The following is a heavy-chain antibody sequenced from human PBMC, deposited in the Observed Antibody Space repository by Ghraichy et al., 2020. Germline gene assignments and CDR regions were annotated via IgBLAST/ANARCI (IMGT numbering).Heavy chain of an antibody. CDR3: ARGEEQWLPRDY. J-gene: IGHJ4*02. CDR2: IWYDGSNK. D-gene: IGHD6-19*01. V-gene: IGHV3-33*03. CDR1: GFTFSRYG. Sequence: GGSLRLSCAASGFTFSRYGMHWVRQAPGKGLDWVAIIWYDGSNKYYADSVKGRFTISRDNSKNTLYLQMNSLRVEDTAVYYCARGEEQWLPRDYWGQGTLVTVSS.